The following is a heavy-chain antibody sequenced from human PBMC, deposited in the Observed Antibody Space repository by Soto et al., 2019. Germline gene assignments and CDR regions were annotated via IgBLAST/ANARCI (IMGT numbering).Heavy chain of an antibody. CDR2: ISSSGTTI. CDR1: GFTFSDHY. J-gene: IGHJ4*02. Sequence: GGSLRLSCAASGFTFSDHYMTWIRQAPGKGLEWVSYISSSGTTIYYADSVKGRFTISRDNAENSLYLQMNSLRADDTAVYYCARIGGYNLGYYFDFWGPGTLVTVSS. D-gene: IGHD5-12*01. CDR3: ARIGGYNLGYYFDF. V-gene: IGHV3-11*01.